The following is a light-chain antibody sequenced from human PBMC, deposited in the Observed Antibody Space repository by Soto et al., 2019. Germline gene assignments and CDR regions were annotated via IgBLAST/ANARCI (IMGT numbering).Light chain of an antibody. CDR2: KAS. Sequence: DIQMTQSPSTLSASVGDRVTITCRASQSVRTWLAWYQQKPGKAPKLLIYKASSLQSGVPSRFSGSGSGTDFTLTISRLQPDDFATYCCLEYNSYLIYTCGQGTKVESK. V-gene: IGKV1-5*03. CDR3: LEYNSYLIYT. CDR1: QSVRTW. J-gene: IGKJ2*01.